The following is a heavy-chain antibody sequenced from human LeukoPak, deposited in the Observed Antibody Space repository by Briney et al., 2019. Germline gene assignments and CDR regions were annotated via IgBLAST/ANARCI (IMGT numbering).Heavy chain of an antibody. CDR1: GFTFSSYG. V-gene: IGHV3-30*02. D-gene: IGHD5-18*01. J-gene: IGHJ4*02. Sequence: GGSLRLSCAASGFTFSSYGMHWLRQAPAKGLAGVAFIRYDGSNKYYSDSVKGRFTISRDNSKNTLYLQMNSLRAEDTAVYYCAKERDTAMVTIDYWGQGTLVTVSS. CDR3: AKERDTAMVTIDY. CDR2: IRYDGSNK.